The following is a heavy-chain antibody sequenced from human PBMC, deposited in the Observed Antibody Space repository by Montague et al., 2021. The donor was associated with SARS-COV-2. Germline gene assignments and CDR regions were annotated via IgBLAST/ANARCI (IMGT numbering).Heavy chain of an antibody. Sequence: SQTLSLTCTVSGGSISTYYWSWTRQPPGKGLEWIAYINYSEVTNHNPSLKSQVSVSLDTSKNHFSLNLKSVTAADTAVYYCARSGWITRGFDSWGQGSLVCVSS. CDR1: GGSISTYY. J-gene: IGHJ4*02. V-gene: IGHV4-59*01. CDR2: INYSEVT. D-gene: IGHD2-2*03. CDR3: ARSGWITRGFDS.